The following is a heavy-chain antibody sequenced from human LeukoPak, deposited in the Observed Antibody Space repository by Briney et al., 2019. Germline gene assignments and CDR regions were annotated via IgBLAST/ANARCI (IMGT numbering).Heavy chain of an antibody. D-gene: IGHD4/OR15-4a*01. Sequence: GKSLKISCKGSGYRFATYWIGWVRQMPGKGLEWMGSIYPDDSDTRYSPSFQGQVTISVDKSISTAYLQWSSLKASDSAIYFCARVPNSMDVWGQGTTVTVSS. CDR1: GYRFATYW. CDR2: IYPDDSDT. V-gene: IGHV5-51*01. CDR3: ARVPNSMDV. J-gene: IGHJ6*02.